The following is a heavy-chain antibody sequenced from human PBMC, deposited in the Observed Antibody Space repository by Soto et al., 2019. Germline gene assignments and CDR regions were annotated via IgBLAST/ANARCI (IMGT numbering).Heavy chain of an antibody. CDR1: GFTFSSYA. Sequence: GESLKISCSASGFTFSSYAMHWVRQAPGKGLEYVSAISSNGGSTYYAYSVKGRFTISRDNSKNTLYLQMSSLRAEDTAVYYCVTALSETSRTDWYFDLWGRGTLVTVSS. D-gene: IGHD2-2*01. CDR3: VTALSETSRTDWYFDL. J-gene: IGHJ2*01. V-gene: IGHV3-64D*06. CDR2: ISSNGGST.